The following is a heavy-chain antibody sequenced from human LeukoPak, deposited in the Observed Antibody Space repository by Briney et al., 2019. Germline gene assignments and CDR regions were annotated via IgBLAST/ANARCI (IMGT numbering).Heavy chain of an antibody. D-gene: IGHD2-2*01. Sequence: GGSLRLSCAASGFTFSSYAMSWVRQAPGKGLEWVTAISGDGASTYYADSVKGRFTFSRDNSKNTLYLQMNSLSAEDTAVCYCAKHVGYCRSSACYFDYWGPGTLVTVSS. CDR2: ISGDGAST. J-gene: IGHJ4*02. V-gene: IGHV3-23*01. CDR1: GFTFSSYA. CDR3: AKHVGYCRSSACYFDY.